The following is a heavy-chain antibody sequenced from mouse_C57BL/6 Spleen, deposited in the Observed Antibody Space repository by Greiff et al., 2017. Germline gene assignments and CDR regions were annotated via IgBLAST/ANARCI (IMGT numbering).Heavy chain of an antibody. J-gene: IGHJ2*01. V-gene: IGHV1-66*01. Sequence: VQLQQPGPELVKPGASVKISCKASGYSFTSYYIHWVKQRPGQGLEWIGWIYPGSGNTKYNEKFKGKATLTADTSSSTAYMQLSSLTSEDSAVYYCTRTFYDYAFDYWGQGTTLTVSS. CDR2: IYPGSGNT. CDR1: GYSFTSYY. CDR3: TRTFYDYAFDY. D-gene: IGHD2-4*01.